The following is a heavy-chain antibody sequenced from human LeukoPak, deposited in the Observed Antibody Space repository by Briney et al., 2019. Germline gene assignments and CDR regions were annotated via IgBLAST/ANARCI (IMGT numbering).Heavy chain of an antibody. CDR1: GFTFSSYA. J-gene: IGHJ6*02. CDR3: ARGRGSSGWYGVNYYGMDV. V-gene: IGHV3-30-3*01. D-gene: IGHD6-19*01. Sequence: GGSLRLSCAASGFTFSSYAMHWVRQAPGKGLEWVAVISYDGSNKYYADSVKGRFTISRDNSKNTLYLQMNSLRAEDTAVYYCARGRGSSGWYGVNYYGMDVWGQGTTVTVSS. CDR2: ISYDGSNK.